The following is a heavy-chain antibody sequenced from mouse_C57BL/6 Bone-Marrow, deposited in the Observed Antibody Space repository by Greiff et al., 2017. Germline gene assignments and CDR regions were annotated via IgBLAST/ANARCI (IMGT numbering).Heavy chain of an antibody. CDR3: ARTFYDGYYSWFAY. D-gene: IGHD2-3*01. CDR1: GFTFSDYG. Sequence: EVMLVESGGGLVKPGGSLKLSCAASGFTFSDYGMHWVRQAPEKGLEWVAYISSGSSTIYYADTVKGRFTISRDNAKNTLFLQMTSLRSEDTAMYYCARTFYDGYYSWFAYWGQGTLVTVSA. V-gene: IGHV5-17*01. J-gene: IGHJ3*01. CDR2: ISSGSSTI.